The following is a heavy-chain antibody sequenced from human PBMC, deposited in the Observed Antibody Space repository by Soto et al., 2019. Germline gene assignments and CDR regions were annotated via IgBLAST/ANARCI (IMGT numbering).Heavy chain of an antibody. D-gene: IGHD3-3*01. CDR2: ISSSSSYI. Sequence: GGSLRLSCAASGFTFSSYSMNWVRQAPGKGLEWASSISSSSSYIYYADSVKGRFTISRDNAKNSLYLQMNSLRAEDTAVYYCARGSGENFWSGYLANFDYWGQGTLVTVSS. CDR3: ARGSGENFWSGYLANFDY. CDR1: GFTFSSYS. V-gene: IGHV3-21*01. J-gene: IGHJ4*02.